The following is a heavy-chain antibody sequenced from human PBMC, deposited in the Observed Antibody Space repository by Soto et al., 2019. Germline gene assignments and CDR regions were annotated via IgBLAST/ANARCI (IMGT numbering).Heavy chain of an antibody. CDR2: IYYSGDT. D-gene: IGHD6-13*01. Sequence: QVQLQESGPGLVKPSQTLSLTCTVSGVSISHGAYYWSWIRQLPGKGLEWIGYIYYSGDTQYNPSXKXXITVSIDASKDQFSLKMNSVTAADTAMYFCARVDSASWLDYWGQGTLVTVSS. J-gene: IGHJ4*02. CDR1: GVSISHGAYY. V-gene: IGHV4-31*03. CDR3: ARVDSASWLDY.